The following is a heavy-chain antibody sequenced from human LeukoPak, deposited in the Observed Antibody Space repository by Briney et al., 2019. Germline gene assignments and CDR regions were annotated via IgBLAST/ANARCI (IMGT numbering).Heavy chain of an antibody. J-gene: IGHJ4*02. V-gene: IGHV4-39*01. CDR1: GGTISSSSYY. CDR2: IYYSGST. Sequence: PSETLSLTCTVSGGTISSSSYYWGWIRQPPGKGLEWIGSIYYSGSTYYNPSLKSRVTISVDTSKNQFSLKLSSVTAADAAEYYWARHPIHYYGSGTSNYWGQGTLVTVSS. D-gene: IGHD3-10*01. CDR3: ARHPIHYYGSGTSNY.